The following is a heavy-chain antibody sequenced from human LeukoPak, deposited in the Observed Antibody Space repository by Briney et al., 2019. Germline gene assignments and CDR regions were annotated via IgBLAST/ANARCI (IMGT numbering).Heavy chain of an antibody. J-gene: IGHJ4*02. V-gene: IGHV3-30*14. CDR3: ARSSMAVAGTLDY. Sequence: GGSLRLSCAASGFTFSSYAMHWVRQAPGKGLEWVAVISYDGSNKYYADSVKGRFTISRDNSKNTVYLEMNSLRAEDTAVYYCARSSMAVAGTLDYWGQGTLVTVSS. CDR1: GFTFSSYA. CDR2: ISYDGSNK. D-gene: IGHD6-19*01.